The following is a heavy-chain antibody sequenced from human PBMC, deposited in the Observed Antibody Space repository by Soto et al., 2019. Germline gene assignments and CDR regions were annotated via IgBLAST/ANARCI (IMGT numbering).Heavy chain of an antibody. CDR1: GYSFSLYG. Sequence: QVQLVQSGAEMKKPGAPVKVSCKASGYSFSLYGISWVRQDPGQGLEWMGWISTYNGNTKYAQKFQDRVTFPTDTSTSTAYMEVTILGSDDTAVYYCARMIASSLDYWGEGTLVTVSS. J-gene: IGHJ4*02. D-gene: IGHD2-21*01. CDR3: ARMIASSLDY. CDR2: ISTYNGNT. V-gene: IGHV1-18*04.